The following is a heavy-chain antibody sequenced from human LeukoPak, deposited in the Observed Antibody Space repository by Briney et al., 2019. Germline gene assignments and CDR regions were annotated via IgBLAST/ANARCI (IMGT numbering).Heavy chain of an antibody. CDR3: ATHPIELGYCSSRSCWKGAFDI. D-gene: IGHD2-2*01. V-gene: IGHV1-69*01. Sequence: SVNVSCKASGYTFTSYGISGLRQAPGQGLAGMGGTITFLGTASYAQKVQGRVTITADESTSTAYMELSSLRIEDTAVYYSATHPIELGYCSSRSCWKGAFDIWGQGTMVTVSS. J-gene: IGHJ3*02. CDR1: GYTFTSYG. CDR2: TITFLGTA.